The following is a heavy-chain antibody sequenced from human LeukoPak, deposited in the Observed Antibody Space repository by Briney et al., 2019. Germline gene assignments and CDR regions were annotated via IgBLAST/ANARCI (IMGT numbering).Heavy chain of an antibody. J-gene: IGHJ4*02. Sequence: PGGSLRLSCAASGFTVSSNYMSWVRQAPGKGLEWVAFIRYDGSNKYYADSVKGRFTISRDNSKNTLYLQMNSLRAEDTAVYYCAAVTTSYWGQGTLVTVSS. CDR2: IRYDGSNK. D-gene: IGHD4-17*01. V-gene: IGHV3-30*02. CDR1: GFTVSSNY. CDR3: AAVTTSY.